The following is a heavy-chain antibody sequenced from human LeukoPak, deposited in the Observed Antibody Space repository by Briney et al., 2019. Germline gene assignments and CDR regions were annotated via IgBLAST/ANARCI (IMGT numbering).Heavy chain of an antibody. J-gene: IGHJ5*02. D-gene: IGHD3-22*01. CDR3: AREDYYDSSGYSNWFDP. V-gene: IGHV4-59*01. Sequence: PSETLSLTCTVSGGSISNYYWSWIRQPPGKGLEWIGYIYSSGSTNYNPSLKSRVTISIDTSKNQFSLRLSSVTAADTAVYYCAREDYYDSSGYSNWFDPWGQGTLVTVSS. CDR2: IYSSGST. CDR1: GGSISNYY.